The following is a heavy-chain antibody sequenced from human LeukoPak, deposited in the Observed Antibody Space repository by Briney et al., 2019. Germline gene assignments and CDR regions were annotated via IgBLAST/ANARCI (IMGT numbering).Heavy chain of an antibody. V-gene: IGHV3-11*04. Sequence: GGSLRLSCAASGFTFSDYYMSWIRQAPGKALEWVSYVSSGSSTIYYADSVKGRFTISRDNAKNSLYLQMNSLRAEDTAVYYCARAGSGRSPDWFDPWGQGTLVTVSS. CDR3: ARAGSGRSPDWFDP. D-gene: IGHD1-26*01. CDR1: GFTFSDYY. CDR2: VSSGSSTI. J-gene: IGHJ5*02.